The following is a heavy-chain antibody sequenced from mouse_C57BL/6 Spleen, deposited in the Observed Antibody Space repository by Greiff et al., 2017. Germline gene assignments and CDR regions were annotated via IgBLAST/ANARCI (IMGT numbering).Heavy chain of an antibody. Sequence: VKLVESGPGLVAPSQSLSITCTVSGFSLTSYGVDWVRQSPGKGLEWLGVIWGVGSTNYNSALKSRLSISKDNSKSQVFLKMNSLQTDDTAMYYCASEGYRGGFAYWGQGTLVTVSA. CDR2: IWGVGST. J-gene: IGHJ3*01. CDR3: ASEGYRGGFAY. D-gene: IGHD2-14*01. CDR1: GFSLTSYG. V-gene: IGHV2-6*01.